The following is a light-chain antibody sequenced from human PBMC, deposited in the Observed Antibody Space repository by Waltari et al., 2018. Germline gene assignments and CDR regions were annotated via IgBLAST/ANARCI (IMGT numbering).Light chain of an antibody. CDR3: QTGGHGTWV. V-gene: IGLV4-69*01. CDR1: SGPIRNA. J-gene: IGLJ3*02. CDR2: VNSDGSH. Sequence: QLVLTQTPSASASLGDSVKLTCTLSSGPIRNAIPWLQQHPKQGPRYLMKVNSDGSHSKGDEIPDRFSGSSSGAERYLTISSLQSEDEADYYCQTGGHGTWVFGGGTKLTVL.